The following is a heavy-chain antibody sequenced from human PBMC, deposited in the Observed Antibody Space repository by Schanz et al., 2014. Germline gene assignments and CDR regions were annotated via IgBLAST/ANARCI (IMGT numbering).Heavy chain of an antibody. CDR3: ARDNYYGSGSCAY. CDR1: GFTISSYS. CDR2: IKQDGSEK. J-gene: IGHJ4*02. D-gene: IGHD3-10*01. V-gene: IGHV3-7*01. Sequence: EADLVESGGGLIQRGESLRLSCAASGFTISSYSMNWVRQAPGKGLEWVANIKQDGSEKYYVDAVKGRFTISRDNAKNSMYLHMKSLRGEDTAVYYCARDNYYGSGSCAYWGQGALVTVSS.